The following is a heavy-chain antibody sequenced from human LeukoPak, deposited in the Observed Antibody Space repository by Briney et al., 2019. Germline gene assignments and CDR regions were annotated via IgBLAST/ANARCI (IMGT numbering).Heavy chain of an antibody. J-gene: IGHJ4*02. D-gene: IGHD1-26*01. CDR1: GGSFSGYY. Sequence: SETLSLTCAVYGGSFSGYYWSWIRQPPGKGLEWIGEINHSGSTNYNPSLKSRVTISVDTSKNQFSLKLSSVTAADTAVYYCAARARGVGATPYYFDYWGQGTLVTVSS. V-gene: IGHV4-34*01. CDR3: AARARGVGATPYYFDY. CDR2: INHSGST.